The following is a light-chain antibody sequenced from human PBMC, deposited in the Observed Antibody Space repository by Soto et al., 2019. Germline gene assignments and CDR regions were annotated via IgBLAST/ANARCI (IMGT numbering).Light chain of an antibody. CDR1: QGISSY. CDR2: AAS. Sequence: AIRMTQSPSSFSASTGDRVTITCRASQGISSYLAWYQQKPGKAPKLLIYAASTLQSGVQSRFSGSGSGTDFTLTISCLQSEDFATYYCQQYYSFPWTVGQGTKVEI. V-gene: IGKV1-8*01. CDR3: QQYYSFPWT. J-gene: IGKJ1*01.